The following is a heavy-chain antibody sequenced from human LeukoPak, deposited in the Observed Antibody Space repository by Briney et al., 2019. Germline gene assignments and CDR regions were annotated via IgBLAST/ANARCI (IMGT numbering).Heavy chain of an antibody. V-gene: IGHV4-59*01. Sequence: SETLSLTSALSVGSIRTYSGCLIRHHPREGLEWIGYIYYSGGTNYNPSLKSRVTISVDTSKNHFSLKLSSVTAADTAVYYCARGPRSLDVWGKGTTVTVSS. CDR2: IYYSGGT. CDR3: ARGPRSLDV. D-gene: IGHD3-10*01. J-gene: IGHJ6*04. CDR1: VGSIRTYS.